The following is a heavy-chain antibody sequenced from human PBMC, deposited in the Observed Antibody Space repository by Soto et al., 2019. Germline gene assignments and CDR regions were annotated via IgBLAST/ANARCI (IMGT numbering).Heavy chain of an antibody. J-gene: IGHJ6*02. Sequence: QLQLQESGPGLVKPSETLSLTCTVSGGSISSSSYYWGWIRQPPGKGLEWIGSIYYSGSTYYNPSLKSRVTISVDTSKNQFSMKLSSVTAADTAVYYCARQVVPAAIKPPRWDYYYYGKDVRGQGTTVTVSS. CDR1: GGSISSSSYY. D-gene: IGHD2-2*01. CDR2: IYYSGST. CDR3: ARQVVPAAIKPPRWDYYYYGKDV. V-gene: IGHV4-39*01.